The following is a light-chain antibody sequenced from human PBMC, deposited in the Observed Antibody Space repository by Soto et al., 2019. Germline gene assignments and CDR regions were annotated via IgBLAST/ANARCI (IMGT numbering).Light chain of an antibody. J-gene: IGLJ1*01. CDR1: SSNIGSNT. V-gene: IGLV1-44*01. CDR2: SNN. Sequence: QAVVTQPPSASGTPGQRVTISCSGSSSNIGSNTVNWYQQRPGTAPKLLIYSNNQRPSGVPDRFSGSKSGTSASLAISGLQSEDEADYYCAAWDDSLNGLYVFGTGTKVTVL. CDR3: AAWDDSLNGLYV.